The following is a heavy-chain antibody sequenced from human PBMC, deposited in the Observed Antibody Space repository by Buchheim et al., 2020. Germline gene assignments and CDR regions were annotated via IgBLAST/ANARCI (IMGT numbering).Heavy chain of an antibody. Sequence: QVQLVESGGGVVQPGRSLRLSCAASGFTFSSYGMHWVRQAPGKGLEWVAVISYDGSNKYYADSVKGRFTISREHSKNTLYMQMNSLRAEDTAVYYCARGRGGTSLCDYWGQGTL. V-gene: IGHV3-30*03. CDR2: ISYDGSNK. CDR3: ARGRGGTSLCDY. CDR1: GFTFSSYG. D-gene: IGHD1-7*01. J-gene: IGHJ4*02.